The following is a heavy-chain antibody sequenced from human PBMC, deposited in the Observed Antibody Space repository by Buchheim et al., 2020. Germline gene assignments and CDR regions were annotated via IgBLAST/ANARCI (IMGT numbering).Heavy chain of an antibody. V-gene: IGHV5-51*03. Sequence: VQLVQSGAEVKKPGESLMISCKGSGYNFANYWIAWVRQLPGKGLEWMGIGYPDDSDTRYSPSFQGQVAISADKSITTAFLQWSSLKASDTAMYYCARAPGMTCDFYFDYWGQGTL. CDR3: ARAPGMTCDFYFDY. CDR2: GYPDDSDT. CDR1: GYNFANYW. D-gene: IGHD1-14*01. J-gene: IGHJ4*02.